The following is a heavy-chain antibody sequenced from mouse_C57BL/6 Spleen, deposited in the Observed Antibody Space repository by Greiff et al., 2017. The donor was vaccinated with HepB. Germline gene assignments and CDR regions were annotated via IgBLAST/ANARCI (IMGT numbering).Heavy chain of an antibody. CDR1: GYTFTDHT. J-gene: IGHJ1*03. CDR2: IYPRDGST. CDR3: ARRGNYRYWYFDV. D-gene: IGHD2-1*01. V-gene: IGHV1-78*01. Sequence: VQLQESDAELVKPGASVKISCKVSGYTFTDHTIHWMKQRPEQGLEWIGYIYPRDGSTKYNEKFKGKATLTADKSSSTAYMQLNSLTSEDSAVYFCARRGNYRYWYFDVWGTGTTVTVSS.